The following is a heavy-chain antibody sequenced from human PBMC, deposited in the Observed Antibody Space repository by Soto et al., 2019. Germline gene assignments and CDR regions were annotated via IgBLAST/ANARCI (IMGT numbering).Heavy chain of an antibody. V-gene: IGHV5-51*01. CDR1: GYSFTSYW. CDR2: IYPGDSDT. D-gene: IGHD2-2*01. J-gene: IGHJ6*03. CDR3: ASQSELGYCSSTSCRDWDYYYYMDV. Sequence: LGESLKVSCKGSGYSFTSYWIGWGRQMPGKGLEWMGIIYPGDSDTRYSPSFQGQVTISADKSISTAYLQWGSLKASDTAMYYGASQSELGYCSSTSCRDWDYYYYMDVWGKGTTVTVSS.